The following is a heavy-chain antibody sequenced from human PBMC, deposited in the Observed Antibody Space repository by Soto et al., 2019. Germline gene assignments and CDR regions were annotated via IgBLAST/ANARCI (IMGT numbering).Heavy chain of an antibody. CDR3: ATGVDTAKDGY. Sequence: HPGGSLRLSCVASGFTVSDNHMTWVRQAPGRGPEWVSTIYPGGNTFYAQSVMGRFTNSRDISKNMLYLQMNSLRAEDTAIYYCATGVDTAKDGYWGQGTLVTVSS. J-gene: IGHJ4*02. CDR1: GFTVSDNH. D-gene: IGHD5-18*01. CDR2: IYPGGNT. V-gene: IGHV3-53*01.